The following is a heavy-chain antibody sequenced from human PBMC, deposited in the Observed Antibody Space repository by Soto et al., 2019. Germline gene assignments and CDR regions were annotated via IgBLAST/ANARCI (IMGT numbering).Heavy chain of an antibody. CDR3: AARGPAAIGSYYSYMDV. CDR2: IYYSEST. V-gene: IGHV4-31*03. Sequence: SETLSLTCTVSGGSISSGAYHWSWIRQHPGKGLEWIGYIYYSESTYYNPSLKSRVTISVDTSKNQFSLKLTSVTAADTAVYYCAARGPAAIGSYYSYMDVWGKGTTVTVSS. CDR1: GGSISSGAYH. J-gene: IGHJ6*03. D-gene: IGHD2-2*01.